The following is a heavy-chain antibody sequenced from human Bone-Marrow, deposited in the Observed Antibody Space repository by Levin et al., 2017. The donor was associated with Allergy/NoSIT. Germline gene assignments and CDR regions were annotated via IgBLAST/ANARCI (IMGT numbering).Heavy chain of an antibody. CDR2: ISSSSDYI. CDR3: VRDGPVDTAFDN. J-gene: IGHJ4*02. V-gene: IGHV3-21*01. Sequence: GGSLRLSCTASGFTFSTYGMNWVRQAPGKGLEWVSSISSSSDYIYYADSVKGRFTISRDNSKNTMYLQMNSLRAEDTAMYYCVRDGPVDTAFDNWGQGTLVTVSS. D-gene: IGHD5-18*01. CDR1: GFTFSTYG.